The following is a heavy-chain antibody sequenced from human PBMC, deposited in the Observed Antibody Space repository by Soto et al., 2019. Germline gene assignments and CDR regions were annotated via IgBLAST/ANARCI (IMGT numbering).Heavy chain of an antibody. CDR3: VRGAGAAGSFDY. CDR2: ISYDGSNK. V-gene: IGHV3-30-3*01. CDR1: GFTFSGYA. J-gene: IGHJ4*02. Sequence: QVQLVESGGGVVQPGRSLRLSCAASGFTFSGYAMHWVRQAPGKGLEWVAVISYDGSNKYYADSVKGRFTISRDNSKNTLYLQMNSLRAEDTAVYYCVRGAGAAGSFDYWGQGTLVTVSS. D-gene: IGHD6-13*01.